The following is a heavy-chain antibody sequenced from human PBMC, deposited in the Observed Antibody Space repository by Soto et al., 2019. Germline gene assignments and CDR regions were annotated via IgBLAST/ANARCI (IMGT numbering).Heavy chain of an antibody. CDR2: MYYSGSS. CDR3: ATGLNYFDY. J-gene: IGHJ4*02. Sequence: LSLTCTVSGGSITSSYYYWGWIRQPPGKGLEWIGSMYYSGSSYYSPSLKSRVTIFVDTSKNQFSLELSSVTAADTAVYYCATGLNYFDYWGQGTLVTVS. CDR1: GGSITSSYYY. D-gene: IGHD2-21*02. V-gene: IGHV4-39*01.